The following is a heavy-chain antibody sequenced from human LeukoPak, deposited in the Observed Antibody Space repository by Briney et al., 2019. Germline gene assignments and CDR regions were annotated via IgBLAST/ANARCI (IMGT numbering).Heavy chain of an antibody. CDR2: IIPILGIA. CDR1: GGTFSSYA. CDR3: AREIPLLRYFDC. Sequence: GASVKVSCKASGGTFSSYAISWVRQAPGQGLEWMGRIIPILGIANYAQKFQGRVTITADKSTSTAYMELSSLRSEDTAVYYCAREIPLLRYFDCWGQGTLVTVSS. D-gene: IGHD3-9*01. J-gene: IGHJ4*02. V-gene: IGHV1-69*04.